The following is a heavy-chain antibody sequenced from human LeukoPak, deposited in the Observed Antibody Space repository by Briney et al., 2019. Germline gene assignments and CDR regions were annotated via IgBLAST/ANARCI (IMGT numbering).Heavy chain of an antibody. Sequence: GGSLRLSCAASGFSFSSYAMSWVRQAPGKRLEWVSSVSESGDGTYYADSVMGRFIISRDNSRKTFHLQMDSLRADDTAIYYCAKGKVNHLGALDFWGQGTLVTVSS. V-gene: IGHV3-23*01. D-gene: IGHD1-26*01. J-gene: IGHJ4*02. CDR1: GFSFSSYA. CDR2: VSESGDGT. CDR3: AKGKVNHLGALDF.